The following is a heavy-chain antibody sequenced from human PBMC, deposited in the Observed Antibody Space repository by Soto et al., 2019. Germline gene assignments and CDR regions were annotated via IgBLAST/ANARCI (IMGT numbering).Heavy chain of an antibody. CDR2: TYYRSKWYN. J-gene: IGHJ4*02. CDR1: GDSVSSNSAA. Sequence: SQTLSLTCAISGDSVSSNSAAWNWIRQSPSRGLEWLGRTYYRSKWYNDYAVSVKSRITINPDTSKNQFSLQLNSVTPEDTAVYYCARVPLQWLVRSLWAFAYWGQGTLVTV. CDR3: ARVPLQWLVRSLWAFAY. D-gene: IGHD6-19*01. V-gene: IGHV6-1*01.